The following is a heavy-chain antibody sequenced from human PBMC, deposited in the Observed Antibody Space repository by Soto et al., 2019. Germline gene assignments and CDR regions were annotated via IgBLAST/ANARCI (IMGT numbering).Heavy chain of an antibody. V-gene: IGHV4-34*01. D-gene: IGHD6-13*01. Sequence: SETLSLTCAVYGGSFSGYYWSWIRQPPGKGLEWIGEINHSGSTNYNPSLKSRVTISVDTSKNQFSLKLSSVTAADTAVYYCARDSSSWYGGHDYWGQGTLVTVSS. CDR3: ARDSSSWYGGHDY. CDR1: GGSFSGYY. J-gene: IGHJ4*02. CDR2: INHSGST.